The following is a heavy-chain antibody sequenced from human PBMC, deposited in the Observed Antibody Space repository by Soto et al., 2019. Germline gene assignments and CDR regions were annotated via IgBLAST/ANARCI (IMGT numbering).Heavy chain of an antibody. J-gene: IGHJ4*02. Sequence: VGSLRLSCSASGFTFSSYAMHWVRQAPGKGLEYVSGINSNGGSTYYADSVKGRFTISRDNSKNTLYLQMSSLRAEDTAVYYCVKMAGTTSGFVYYFDYWGQGTLVTVSS. CDR1: GFTFSSYA. V-gene: IGHV3-64D*06. CDR3: VKMAGTTSGFVYYFDY. CDR2: INSNGGST. D-gene: IGHD1-7*01.